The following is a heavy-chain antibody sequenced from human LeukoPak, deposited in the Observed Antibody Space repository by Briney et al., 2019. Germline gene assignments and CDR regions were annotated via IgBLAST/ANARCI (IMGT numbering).Heavy chain of an antibody. CDR1: GFTFSRYA. CDR2: ISASGEST. D-gene: IGHD4/OR15-4a*01. Sequence: GGSLRLSCAASGFTFSRYAMTWVRQAPGKGLEWVSGISASGESTFYADSVKGRCTISRDNSKSTLFLRLNSLRAEDTAVYYCARRAGAYSHPYDYWGQGTLVTVSS. J-gene: IGHJ4*02. V-gene: IGHV3-23*01. CDR3: ARRAGAYSHPYDY.